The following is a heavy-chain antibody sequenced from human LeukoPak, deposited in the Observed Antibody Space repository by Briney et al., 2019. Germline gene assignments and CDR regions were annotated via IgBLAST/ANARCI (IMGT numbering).Heavy chain of an antibody. Sequence: PGRSLRLSCAASGFTFSSYAMHWVRQAPGKGLEGVAVISYDGSNKYYADSVKGRFTISRDNSKNTLYLQMNSLRAEDTAVYYCAREPPGMVATGEYDYWGQGTLVTVSS. CDR2: ISYDGSNK. CDR1: GFTFSSYA. J-gene: IGHJ4*02. CDR3: AREPPGMVATGEYDY. V-gene: IGHV3-30*04. D-gene: IGHD5-12*01.